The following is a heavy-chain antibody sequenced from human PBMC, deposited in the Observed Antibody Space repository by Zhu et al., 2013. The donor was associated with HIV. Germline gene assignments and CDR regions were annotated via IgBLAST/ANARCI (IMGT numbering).Heavy chain of an antibody. Sequence: HLVQSGAEVRKPGASVRVSCEASGYTFTNYGINWVRQATGHGLEWMGWVNPITDNAGYAQKFQGRVSITRNTSTSTVYMELSSLRSDDTAVYYCARMDKGSCSAMACPDWFDPWGQGTLVTVSS. CDR3: ARMDKGSCSAMACPDWFDP. CDR2: VNPITDNA. V-gene: IGHV1-8*03. D-gene: IGHD2-15*01. CDR1: GYTFTNYG. J-gene: IGHJ5*02.